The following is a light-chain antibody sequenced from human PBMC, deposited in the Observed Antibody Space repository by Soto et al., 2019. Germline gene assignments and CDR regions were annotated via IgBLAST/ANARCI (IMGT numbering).Light chain of an antibody. V-gene: IGLV1-51*01. CDR2: DNN. Sequence: QSVLTQPPSVSAAPGQKVTISCSGSSSNIGNNYVSWYQQLPGTAPTLLIYDNNKRPPGIPDRFSGSKSGTSATLGITGLQTGDEADYYCGTWDSSLYVVFGGGTKLTVL. CDR3: GTWDSSLYVV. J-gene: IGLJ2*01. CDR1: SSNIGNNY.